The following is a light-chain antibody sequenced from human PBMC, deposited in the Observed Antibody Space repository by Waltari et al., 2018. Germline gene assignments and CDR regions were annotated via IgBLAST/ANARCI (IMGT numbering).Light chain of an antibody. CDR3: QQSYSTPRYT. V-gene: IGKV1-39*01. CDR1: HCLSGY. J-gene: IGKJ2*01. Sequence: DIQLTQSPSSLSASVGDRVTITCWASHCLSGYLNWYQQRPGKAPNLLIYAASSLQSGVPSRFSGSGSGTEFTLTISNLQPEDFATYYCQQSYSTPRYTFCQGTKLEI. CDR2: AAS.